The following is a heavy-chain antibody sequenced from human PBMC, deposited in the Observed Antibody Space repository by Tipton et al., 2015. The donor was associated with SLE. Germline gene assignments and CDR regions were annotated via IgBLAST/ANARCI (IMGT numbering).Heavy chain of an antibody. CDR3: ARGRLWLHY. CDR2: IYYSGST. J-gene: IGHJ4*02. D-gene: IGHD5-18*01. V-gene: IGHV4-59*01. CDR1: GGSISTYY. Sequence: TLSLTCTVSGGSISTYYWSWIRQPPGKGLEWIGYIYYSGSTNYNPSLKSRVTMSIDTSKNQFSLKLSSVTAADTAVYYCARGRLWLHYRGQGTLVAVSA.